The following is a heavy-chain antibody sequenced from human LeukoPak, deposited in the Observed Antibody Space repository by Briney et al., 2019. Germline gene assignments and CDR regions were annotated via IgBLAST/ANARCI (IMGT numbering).Heavy chain of an antibody. CDR1: GGSITGYY. CDR3: ARGNILPGYCFDF. CDR2: IHYTGAT. V-gene: IGHV4-34*01. Sequence: SETLSLTCAVYGGSITGYYWSWIRQTPGRGLEWVGEIHYTGATSYNPSLKSRATISTDTSKNQFSLRLSSVTAADTAVYSCARGNILPGYCFDFWGQGALVTVSS. D-gene: IGHD3-9*01. J-gene: IGHJ4*02.